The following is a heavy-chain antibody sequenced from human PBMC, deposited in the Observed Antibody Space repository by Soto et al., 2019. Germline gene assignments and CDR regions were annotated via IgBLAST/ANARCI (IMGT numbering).Heavy chain of an antibody. V-gene: IGHV1-18*01. J-gene: IGHJ4*02. CDR3: ARDSWNGVHGLRAY. D-gene: IGHD1-1*01. CDR1: GYTFTSYG. CDR2: ISGYKGNT. Sequence: QVQLVQSGAEVKKPGASVKVSCKASGYTFTSYGISWVRQAPGQGLEWLGLISGYKGNTKYAQNLQGRVTMTTDTSTSTAYMDLKRLRSDDTAVYFCARDSWNGVHGLRAYWGQGTLVTVSS.